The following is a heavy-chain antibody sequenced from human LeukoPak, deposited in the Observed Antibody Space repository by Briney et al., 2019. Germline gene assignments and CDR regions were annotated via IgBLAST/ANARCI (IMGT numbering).Heavy chain of an antibody. CDR1: GFTFDTYA. CDR3: ARDRPTGRSRGVVVQ. V-gene: IGHV3-21*01. D-gene: IGHD2-15*01. Sequence: GGSLRLSCAASGFTFDTYAMTWVRQAPGKGLEWVSSISSGGTYIYYAESVGGRSTISRDNTKNFLYLQLSTLRVEDTAVYYCARDRPTGRSRGVVVQWGQGTLVTVSS. J-gene: IGHJ4*02. CDR2: ISSGGTYI.